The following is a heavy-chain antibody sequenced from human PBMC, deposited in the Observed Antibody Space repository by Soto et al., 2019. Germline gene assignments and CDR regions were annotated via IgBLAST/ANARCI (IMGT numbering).Heavy chain of an antibody. V-gene: IGHV1-46*01. D-gene: IGHD6-19*01. CDR1: GYTFTSYY. J-gene: IGHJ4*02. CDR2: INPSGGST. Sequence: ASVKVSCKASGYTFTSYYMHWVRQAPGQGLEWMGIINPSGGSTSYAQKCQGRVTMTRDTSTSTVYMELSSLRSEDTALYYCAREELAVAGRHTYYFDYWGQGTLVTVSS. CDR3: AREELAVAGRHTYYFDY.